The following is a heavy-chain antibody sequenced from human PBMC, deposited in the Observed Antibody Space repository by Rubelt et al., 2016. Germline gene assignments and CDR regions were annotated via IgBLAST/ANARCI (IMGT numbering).Heavy chain of an antibody. J-gene: IGHJ1*01. CDR3: ARDGPKYPDYGERGYFQH. Sequence: YYSGSTYYNPSLKSRVTISVDTSKNQFSLKLSSVTAADTAVYYCARDGPKYPDYGERGYFQHWGQGTLVTVSS. CDR2: YYSGST. V-gene: IGHV4-39*07. D-gene: IGHD4-17*01.